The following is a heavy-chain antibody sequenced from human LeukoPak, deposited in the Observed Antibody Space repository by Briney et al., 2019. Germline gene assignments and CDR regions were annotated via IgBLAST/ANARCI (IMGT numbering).Heavy chain of an antibody. Sequence: SVKVSCKASGGTFSSYAISWVRQAPGQGLEWTGGIIPIFGTANYAQKFQGRVTITADESTSTAYMELSSLRSEDTAVYYCARSRVYGSGGNWFDPWGQGTLVTVSS. J-gene: IGHJ5*02. V-gene: IGHV1-69*01. CDR3: ARSRVYGSGGNWFDP. CDR1: GGTFSSYA. CDR2: IIPIFGTA. D-gene: IGHD3-10*01.